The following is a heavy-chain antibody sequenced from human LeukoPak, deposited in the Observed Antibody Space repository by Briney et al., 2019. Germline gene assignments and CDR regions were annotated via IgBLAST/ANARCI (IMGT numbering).Heavy chain of an antibody. J-gene: IGHJ4*02. Sequence: GGSLRLSCAASGFTFSDYYMSWIRQAPGKGLEWVSYISSSGSTIYYADSVKGRFTISRDNAKNSLYLQMNSLGAEDTAVYYCARDQMKGIAAAGTGFDYWGQGTLVTVSS. CDR1: GFTFSDYY. V-gene: IGHV3-11*01. CDR3: ARDQMKGIAAAGTGFDY. CDR2: ISSSGSTI. D-gene: IGHD6-13*01.